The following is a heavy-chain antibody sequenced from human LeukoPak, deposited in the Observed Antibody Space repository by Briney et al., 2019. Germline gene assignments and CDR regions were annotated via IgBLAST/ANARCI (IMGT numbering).Heavy chain of an antibody. J-gene: IGHJ5*02. Sequence: GGSLRLSCVASGFTFSSYAMSWVRQAPGKGLEWVSAISGSGGSTYYADSVKGRFTISRDNSKNTLYLQMNSLRAEDTAVYYCAKDHRFGKASNRFDPWGQGTLVTVSS. CDR3: AKDHRFGKASNRFDP. V-gene: IGHV3-23*01. CDR2: ISGSGGST. D-gene: IGHD3-10*01. CDR1: GFTFSSYA.